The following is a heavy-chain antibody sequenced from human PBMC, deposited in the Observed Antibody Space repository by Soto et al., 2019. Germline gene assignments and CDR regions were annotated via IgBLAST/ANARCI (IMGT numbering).Heavy chain of an antibody. J-gene: IGHJ5*02. D-gene: IGHD1-26*01. CDR2: IASVGGTP. CDR3: ARDRRVGGSRWWFDP. V-gene: IGHV1-69*06. Sequence: QLVQSGAEARKPGSSVKVSCMAAGGTFSRYAFSWIRQAPGQGLAWMGGIASVGGTPHYARKFRDRVTIVADKITNTTYMELTSLRSEDTAVYFCARDRRVGGSRWWFDPWGQGTLVIVSS. CDR1: GGTFSRYA.